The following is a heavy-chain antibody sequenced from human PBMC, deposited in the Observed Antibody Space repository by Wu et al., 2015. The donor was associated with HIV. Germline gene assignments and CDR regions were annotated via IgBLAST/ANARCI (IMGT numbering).Heavy chain of an antibody. CDR1: GGTFSSYA. D-gene: IGHD2-15*01. Sequence: QVQLVQSGAEVKKPGSSVKVSCKASGGTFSSYAISWVRQAPGQGLEWMGRIIPIFGTANYAQKFQGRVTITADESTSTAYMELSSLRSEDTAVYYCAREDIVVVVAAHGAFDIWGQGTMVTVSS. CDR2: IIPIFGTA. V-gene: IGHV1-69*13. CDR3: AREDIVVVVAAHGAFDI. J-gene: IGHJ3*02.